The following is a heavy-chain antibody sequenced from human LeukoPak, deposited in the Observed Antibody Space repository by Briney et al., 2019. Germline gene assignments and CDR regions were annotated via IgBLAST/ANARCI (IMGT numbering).Heavy chain of an antibody. D-gene: IGHD2-8*01. CDR1: GFTFSSSV. CDR3: AKAENGLDC. CDR2: ITGSGGST. Sequence: PGGSLRLSCAASGFTFSSSVMSWVRQAPGEGLEWVSSITGSGGSTYYADSVKGRFSISRDNSKNTLYLQMNSLRAEDTAVYYCAKAENGLDCWGQGTLVTVSS. V-gene: IGHV3-23*01. J-gene: IGHJ4*02.